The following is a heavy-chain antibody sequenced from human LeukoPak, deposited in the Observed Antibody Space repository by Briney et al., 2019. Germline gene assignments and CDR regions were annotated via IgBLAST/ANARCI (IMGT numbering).Heavy chain of an antibody. D-gene: IGHD3-16*01. CDR1: GFTFSSSW. Sequence: GGSLRLSCAASGFTFSSSWMHWVRQVPGKGLVWVSRINSDGSSITYADSVKGRFTISRDNAKNTLYLQMSSLRAEDTAVYYCASGSYYPDSGSWGQGTLVTVSS. CDR3: ASGSYYPDSGS. CDR2: INSDGSSI. J-gene: IGHJ4*02. V-gene: IGHV3-74*03.